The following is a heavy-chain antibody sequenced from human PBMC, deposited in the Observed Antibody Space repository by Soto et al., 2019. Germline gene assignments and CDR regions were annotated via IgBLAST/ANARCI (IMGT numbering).Heavy chain of an antibody. CDR1: GYTFTSYY. J-gene: IGHJ6*02. D-gene: IGHD4-17*01. Sequence: ASVKASCKASGYTFTSYYMHWVRQAPGQVLEWLGIINPSGGSTSYAQKFQGRVTMTRDRSTSTVYMELSSLRSEDTAVYYCARKNRWTTVTTHVSRYYYGMEVWGQGTTVTVSS. CDR2: INPSGGST. V-gene: IGHV1-46*01. CDR3: ARKNRWTTVTTHVSRYYYGMEV.